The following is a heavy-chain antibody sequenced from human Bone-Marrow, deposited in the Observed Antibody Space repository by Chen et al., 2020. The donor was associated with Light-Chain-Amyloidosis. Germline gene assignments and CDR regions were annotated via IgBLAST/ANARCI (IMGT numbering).Heavy chain of an antibody. CDR3: ARRRDGYNFDY. J-gene: IGHJ4*02. Sequence: GSGYTFPNYWIGWVRQMPGKGLEWMGVIYPDDSDARYSPSFEGQVTISADKSITTAYLQRRSLKASDTAMYYCARRRDGYNFDYWGQGTLVTVSS. CDR1: GYTFPNYW. CDR2: IYPDDSDA. D-gene: IGHD5-12*01. V-gene: IGHV5-51*01.